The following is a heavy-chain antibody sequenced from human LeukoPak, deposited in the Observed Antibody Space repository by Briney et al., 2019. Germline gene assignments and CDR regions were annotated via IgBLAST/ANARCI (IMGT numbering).Heavy chain of an antibody. V-gene: IGHV4-31*03. Sequence: SETLSLTCTVSGGSISSGGYYWSWIRQHPGQGLEWIGYIYYSGSTYYNPSLKSRVTISVDTSKNQFSLKLSSVTAADTAVYYCARETFYYDSSGLLTSNNWFDPWGQGTLVTVSS. CDR1: GGSISSGGYY. D-gene: IGHD3-22*01. CDR3: ARETFYYDSSGLLTSNNWFDP. CDR2: IYYSGST. J-gene: IGHJ5*02.